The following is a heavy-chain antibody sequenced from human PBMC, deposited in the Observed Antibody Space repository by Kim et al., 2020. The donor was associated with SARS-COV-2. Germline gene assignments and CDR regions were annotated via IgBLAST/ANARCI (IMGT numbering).Heavy chain of an antibody. CDR3: ARVFRAAAGPFYYYYYMYG. D-gene: IGHD6-13*01. CDR1: GYTFTSYD. CDR2: MNPNSGNT. Sequence: ASVKVSCKASGYTFTSYDINWVRQATGQGLEWMGWMNPNSGNTGYAQKCQGRVTMTRNTSIRTAYMELSSLRSEDTAVYYFARVFRAAAGPFYYYYYMYGWGKGTTVSVSS. V-gene: IGHV1-8*01. J-gene: IGHJ6*03.